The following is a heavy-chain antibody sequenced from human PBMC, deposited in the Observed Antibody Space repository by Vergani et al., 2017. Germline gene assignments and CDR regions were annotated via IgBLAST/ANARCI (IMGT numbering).Heavy chain of an antibody. V-gene: IGHV4-39*01. CDR2: IYYSGST. D-gene: IGHD3-16*01. CDR1: GGSISSSNYY. J-gene: IGHJ3*02. Sequence: QLQLQESGPGLVKPSETLSLTCTVSGGSISSSNYYWGWIRQPPGKGLEWIGTIYYSGSTYYNPSLKSRVTISVDTSKNQFSLRLTTLTAADTAVYYCARQFWVSQGVGAFETWGRGTEVSVSS. CDR3: ARQFWVSQGVGAFET.